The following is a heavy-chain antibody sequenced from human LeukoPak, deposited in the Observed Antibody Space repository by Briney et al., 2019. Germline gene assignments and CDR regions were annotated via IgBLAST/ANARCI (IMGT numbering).Heavy chain of an antibody. CDR1: GGSFSDYY. D-gene: IGHD3-22*01. V-gene: IGHV4-34*01. Sequence: SETLSLTCAVYGGSFSDYYWAWIRQPPGKGLEWIGEINHSGGTNYNPSLKSRVTISVDTSKNQFSLKLSSVTAADTAVYYCARNYYDSSGPFDYWGQGTLVTVSS. J-gene: IGHJ4*02. CDR3: ARNYYDSSGPFDY. CDR2: INHSGGT.